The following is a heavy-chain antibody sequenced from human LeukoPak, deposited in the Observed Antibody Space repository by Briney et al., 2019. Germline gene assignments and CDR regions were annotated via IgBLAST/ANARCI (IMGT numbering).Heavy chain of an antibody. CDR2: IKQDGSEK. D-gene: IGHD3-16*01. V-gene: IGHV3-7*01. Sequence: GGSLRLSCAASGFTFSSYWMSWVRQAPGKGLEWVANIKQDGSEKYYVDSVKGRFTISRDNAKNSLYLQMNSLRAEDTAVYYCARDDYVWGVNYYYYYMDVWGKGTTVTVTS. CDR1: GFTFSSYW. J-gene: IGHJ6*03. CDR3: ARDDYVWGVNYYYYYMDV.